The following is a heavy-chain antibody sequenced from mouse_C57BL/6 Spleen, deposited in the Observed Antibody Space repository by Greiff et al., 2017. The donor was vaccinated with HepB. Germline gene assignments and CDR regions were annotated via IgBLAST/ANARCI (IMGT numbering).Heavy chain of an antibody. D-gene: IGHD4-1*01. CDR3: ARNWDYFDY. CDR2: ISYDGSN. CDR1: GYSITSGYY. Sequence: EVKLEESGPGLVKPSQSLSLTCSVTGYSITSGYYWNWIRQFPGNKLEWMGYISYDGSNNYNPSLKNRISITRDTSKNQFFLKLNSVTTEDTATYYWARNWDYFDYWGQGTTLTVSS. V-gene: IGHV3-6*01. J-gene: IGHJ2*01.